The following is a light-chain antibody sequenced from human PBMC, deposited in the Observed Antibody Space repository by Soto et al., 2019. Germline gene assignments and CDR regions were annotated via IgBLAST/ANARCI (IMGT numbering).Light chain of an antibody. CDR3: QQYGSSPLT. CDR1: HDITSY. V-gene: IGKV1-33*01. CDR2: DAS. Sequence: DIQMTQSPSSLSASVGDRVTITCQASHDITSYLNWYQHKPGKAPKLLIYDASILEAGVPSRFSGSGSGTDFTFTISRLEPEDFAVYYCQQYGSSPLTFGGGTKLEIK. J-gene: IGKJ4*01.